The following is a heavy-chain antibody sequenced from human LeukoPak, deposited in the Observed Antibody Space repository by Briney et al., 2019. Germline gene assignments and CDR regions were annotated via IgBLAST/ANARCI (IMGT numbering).Heavy chain of an antibody. CDR1: GFTFDDYA. CDR2: ISWNSGSI. D-gene: IGHD3-22*01. V-gene: IGHV3-9*01. Sequence: GRSLRLSCAASGFTFDDYAMHWVRQAPGKGLEWVSGISWNSGSIGYADSVKGRFTISRDNAKNSLYLQMSSLRAEDTALYYCASGRSYDSSGLDYWGQGTLVTVSS. J-gene: IGHJ4*02. CDR3: ASGRSYDSSGLDY.